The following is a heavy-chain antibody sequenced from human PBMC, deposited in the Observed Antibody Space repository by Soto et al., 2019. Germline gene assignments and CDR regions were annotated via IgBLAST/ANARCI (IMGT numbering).Heavy chain of an antibody. V-gene: IGHV1-3*01. CDR3: EGDKITGIFDY. CDR1: GYTFTSYD. D-gene: IGHD1-20*01. CDR2: INAGNGNT. J-gene: IGHJ4*02. Sequence: ASVKVSCKASGYTFTSYDMHWVRQAPGQRLEWMGWINAGNGNTKYSQKFQGRVTITRDTSASTAYMELSSLRSEDTAVYYCEGDKITGIFDYWGQETRFTVS.